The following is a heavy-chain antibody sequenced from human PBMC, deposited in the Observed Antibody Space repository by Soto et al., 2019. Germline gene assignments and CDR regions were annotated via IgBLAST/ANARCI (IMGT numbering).Heavy chain of an antibody. V-gene: IGHV3-33*01. CDR2: IWYDGSDK. Sequence: PGGSLRLSCAASGFTFSSYGMHWVRQAPGEGLEWVAVIWYDGSDKYYADSVKGRFTISRDNSKNTLYLQMNSLRAEDTAVYYCARVSNPINYYGMDVWGQGTTVTVSS. CDR1: GFTFSSYG. J-gene: IGHJ6*02. CDR3: ARVSNPINYYGMDV.